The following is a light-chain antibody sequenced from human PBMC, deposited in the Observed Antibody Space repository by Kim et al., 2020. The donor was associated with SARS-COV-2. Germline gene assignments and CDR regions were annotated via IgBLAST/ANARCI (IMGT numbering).Light chain of an antibody. CDR3: HQYDNWPKT. CDR2: GAS. J-gene: IGKJ2*01. V-gene: IGKV3-15*01. Sequence: SVSPGERATLSCRASQCVGSNLAWYQQTPGQPPRLLICGASTRATGITSRFSGSGSGTEFTLPISSLQSEDFAVYYCHQYDNWPKTFGQGTKLEI. CDR1: QCVGSN.